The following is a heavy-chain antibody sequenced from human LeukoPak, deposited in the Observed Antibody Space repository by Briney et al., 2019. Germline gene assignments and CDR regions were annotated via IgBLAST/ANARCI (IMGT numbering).Heavy chain of an antibody. CDR3: ARHAVEAASRWFDP. V-gene: IGHV4-39*01. Sequence: PSETLSLTCTVSGDSMSSSHYCWGWIRQPPGKGLEWIVSIYYSGSTYYNPSLKSRVTMSVDTSKKQFSLKLSSVTAADTAVYYCARHAVEAASRWFDPWGQGTLVTVSS. CDR2: IYYSGST. J-gene: IGHJ5*02. D-gene: IGHD1-1*01. CDR1: GDSMSSSHYC.